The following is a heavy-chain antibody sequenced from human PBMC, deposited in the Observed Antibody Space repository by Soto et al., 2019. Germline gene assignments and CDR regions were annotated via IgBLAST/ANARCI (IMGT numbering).Heavy chain of an antibody. Sequence: SETLSLTCAVYGGSFSGYYWSWIRQPPGKGLEWIGEINHSGSTNYNPSLKSRVTISVDTSKNQFSLKLSSVTAADTAVYYCAGDRSRSWRPLNWFDPWGQGTLVTFSS. CDR1: GGSFSGYY. D-gene: IGHD6-13*01. CDR2: INHSGST. V-gene: IGHV4-34*01. CDR3: AGDRSRSWRPLNWFDP. J-gene: IGHJ5*02.